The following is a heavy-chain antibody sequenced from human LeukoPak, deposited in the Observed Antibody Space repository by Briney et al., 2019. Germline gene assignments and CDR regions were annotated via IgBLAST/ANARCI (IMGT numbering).Heavy chain of an antibody. Sequence: SVKVSCKASGGTLSSYAISWVRQAPGQGLEWMGGIIPIFGTANYAQKFQGRVTITADESTSTAYMELSSLRSEDTAVYYCARDVGITIFGVVTLDAFDIWGQGTMVTVSS. J-gene: IGHJ3*02. D-gene: IGHD3-3*01. CDR1: GGTLSSYA. CDR3: ARDVGITIFGVVTLDAFDI. V-gene: IGHV1-69*13. CDR2: IIPIFGTA.